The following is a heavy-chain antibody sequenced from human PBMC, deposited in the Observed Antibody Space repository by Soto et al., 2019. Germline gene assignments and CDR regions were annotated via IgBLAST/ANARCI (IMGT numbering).Heavy chain of an antibody. CDR3: ATSYGSGYRAFDY. D-gene: IGHD3-10*01. Sequence: QVQLVQSGAELKKPGSSVKVSCKASGDTFSFYTINWVRQAPGLGLEWMGRVNPILSMSNYAQKFQGRVTMTAEKSTSTAYMELRSLRSEDTAFYYCATSYGSGYRAFDYWRQGALVTVSS. CDR1: GDTFSFYT. V-gene: IGHV1-69*02. J-gene: IGHJ4*02. CDR2: VNPILSMS.